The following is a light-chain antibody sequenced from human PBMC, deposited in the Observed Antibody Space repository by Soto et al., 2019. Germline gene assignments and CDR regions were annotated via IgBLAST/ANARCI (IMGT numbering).Light chain of an antibody. Sequence: QSVLTQPPSVSGAPGQRVTISCTGSSSNIGAGYDVHWYQQLPGTAPKLLIYGSIVRPSGVSNRFSGSKSGNTASLTISGLQAEDEADYYCSSYTSSSTLYYVFGTGTKVTVL. J-gene: IGLJ1*01. CDR1: SSNIGAGYD. CDR3: SSYTSSSTLYYV. CDR2: GSI. V-gene: IGLV1-40*01.